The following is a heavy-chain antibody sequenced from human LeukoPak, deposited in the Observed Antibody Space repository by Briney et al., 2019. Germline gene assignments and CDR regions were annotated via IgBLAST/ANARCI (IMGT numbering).Heavy chain of an antibody. CDR2: ISGSGGST. J-gene: IGHJ3*02. CDR1: GFTFSSYA. V-gene: IGHV3-23*01. CDR3: PKDPSPTPYRYGLEAFDI. D-gene: IGHD5-18*01. Sequence: GGSLRLSCAASGFTFSSYAMSWVRQAPGKGLEWVSAISGSGGSTYYADSVKGRFTISRDNSKNTLYLQMNSLRAEDTAVYYCPKDPSPTPYRYGLEAFDIWGQGTMVIVSS.